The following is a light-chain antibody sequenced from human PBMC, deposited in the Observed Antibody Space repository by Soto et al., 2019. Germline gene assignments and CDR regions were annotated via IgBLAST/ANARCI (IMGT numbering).Light chain of an antibody. CDR1: QSISSY. V-gene: IGKV1-5*03. CDR3: QHYNSYSEA. Sequence: IRLSQSPSSLSASVVHRVSITCRASQSISSYLNWYQQKPGKAPKLLIYKASTLKSGVPSRFSGSGSGTEFTLTISSLQPDDFATYYCQHYNSYSEAFGQGTKVDIK. CDR2: KAS. J-gene: IGKJ1*01.